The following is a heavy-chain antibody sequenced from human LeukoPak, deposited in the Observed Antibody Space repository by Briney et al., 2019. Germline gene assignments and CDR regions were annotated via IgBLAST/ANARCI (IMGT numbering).Heavy chain of an antibody. CDR1: GFTFRNYW. D-gene: IGHD3-10*01. CDR2: INEHGIP. CDR3: VTSWVRQPRDS. J-gene: IGHJ4*02. Sequence: GGSLRLSCAASGFTFRNYWMYWVRQAPGKGLVWIANINEHGIPMYEDSVKGRFTISRDNARDTLYLQMNSLRVDDTAVYYCVTSWVRQPRDSWGQGVLVTVSS. V-gene: IGHV3-74*03.